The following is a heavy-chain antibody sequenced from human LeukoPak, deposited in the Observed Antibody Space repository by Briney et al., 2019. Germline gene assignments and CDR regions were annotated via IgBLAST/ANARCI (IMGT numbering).Heavy chain of an antibody. V-gene: IGHV4-34*01. CDR2: INHSGST. D-gene: IGHD1-14*01. J-gene: IGHJ4*02. Sequence: SETLSLTCAVYGRSFSGYYWSWIRQPPGKGLEWIGEINHSGSTNYNPSLKSRVTISVDTSKNQFSLKLSSGTAADTAVYYCARDPTGYYFDYWGQGTLVTVSS. CDR3: ARDPTGYYFDY. CDR1: GRSFSGYY.